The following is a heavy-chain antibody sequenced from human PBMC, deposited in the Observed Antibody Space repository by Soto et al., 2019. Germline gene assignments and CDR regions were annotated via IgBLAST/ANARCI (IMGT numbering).Heavy chain of an antibody. CDR3: ARDEGAHLYDALSTYALEY. CDR2: IIPILGVT. Sequence: QVQLVQSGTEVKKPESSVKVSCKSSGGTFSSYTVNWVRQAPGQGLEWMGRIIPILGVTIYAHKFRGRVTITADTSTTTAYMELNSLTSDDTAIYYCARDEGAHLYDALSTYALEYWGQGTLVTVSS. V-gene: IGHV1-69*08. CDR1: GGTFSSYT. J-gene: IGHJ4*02. D-gene: IGHD5-12*01.